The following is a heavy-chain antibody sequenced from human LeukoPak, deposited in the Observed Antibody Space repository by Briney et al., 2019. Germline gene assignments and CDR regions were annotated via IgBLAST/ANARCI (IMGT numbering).Heavy chain of an antibody. CDR2: IYFSGST. J-gene: IGHJ6*04. D-gene: IGHD3-10*02. V-gene: IGHV4-59*01. CDR1: GGSISSYY. CDR3: AELGITMIGGV. Sequence: SETLSLTCTVSGGSISSYYWSWIRQPPGKGLEWIGYIYFSGSTNYNPSLKSRVTISVDTSKKQFFLKLSSVTAADTAVYYCAELGITMIGGVWGKGTTVTISS.